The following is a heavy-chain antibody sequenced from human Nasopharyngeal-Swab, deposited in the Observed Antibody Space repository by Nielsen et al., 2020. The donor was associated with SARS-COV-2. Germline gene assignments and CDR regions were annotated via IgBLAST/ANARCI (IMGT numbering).Heavy chain of an antibody. Sequence: WVRQAPGQGLEWMGVITPSGGATNYARKLQGRVTMTRDPSTSTVYLDLSSLKSEDTAVYFCAREPGGIVAPGRHFDPWGQGTLVTVSS. CDR2: ITPSGGAT. J-gene: IGHJ5*02. CDR3: AREPGGIVAPGRHFDP. D-gene: IGHD6-13*01. V-gene: IGHV1-46*01.